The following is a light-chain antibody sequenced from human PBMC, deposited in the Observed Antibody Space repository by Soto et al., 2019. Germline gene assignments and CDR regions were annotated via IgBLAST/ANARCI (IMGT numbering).Light chain of an antibody. V-gene: IGLV2-14*01. J-gene: IGLJ1*01. CDR1: SSDVGGYNY. Sequence: QSALTQPASVSGSPGQSITISCTGTSSDVGGYNYVSWYQQHPGKAPKFMIYEVSNRPSGVSNRFSGSKSGNTASLTISGLQAEDEGDYFCSSYGSTSTRYVFGTGTKVTVL. CDR2: EVS. CDR3: SSYGSTSTRYV.